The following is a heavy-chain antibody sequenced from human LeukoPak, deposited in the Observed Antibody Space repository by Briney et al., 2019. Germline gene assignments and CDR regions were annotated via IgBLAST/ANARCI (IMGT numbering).Heavy chain of an antibody. Sequence: SETLSLTCAVYGGSFSGYYWSWIRQPPGKGLEWIGEINHSGSTNYNPSLKSRVTISVDTSKNQFSLKLSSVTAADTAVYYCARRPAVCYYDSSGYHLGAFDIWGQGTMVTVSS. CDR2: INHSGST. CDR3: ARRPAVCYYDSSGYHLGAFDI. J-gene: IGHJ3*02. CDR1: GGSFSGYY. D-gene: IGHD3-22*01. V-gene: IGHV4-34*01.